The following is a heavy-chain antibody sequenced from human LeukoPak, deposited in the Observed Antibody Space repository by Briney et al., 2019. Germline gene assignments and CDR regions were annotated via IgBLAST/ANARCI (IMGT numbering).Heavy chain of an antibody. D-gene: IGHD2-15*01. CDR1: GFTFSSYA. V-gene: IGHV3-43*02. CDR3: AKGAVVVVAATRIYYYYGVDV. J-gene: IGHJ6*02. Sequence: GGSLRLSCAASGFTFSSYAMHWVRQAPGKGLEWVSLISGDGGGTYYADSLKGRFTISRDNSKNSLYLQMNSLRTEDTALYYCAKGAVVVVAATRIYYYYGVDVWGQGTTVTVSS. CDR2: ISGDGGGT.